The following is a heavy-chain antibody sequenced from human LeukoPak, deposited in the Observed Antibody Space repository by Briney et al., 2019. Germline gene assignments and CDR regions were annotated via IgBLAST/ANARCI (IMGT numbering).Heavy chain of an antibody. J-gene: IGHJ5*02. V-gene: IGHV4-4*09. D-gene: IGHD1-14*01. CDR1: GGFISRYY. CDR2: IYTSVST. Sequence: SETLSLTCTVSGGFISRYYGSWIRQPPGKGLEWIGYIYTSVSTNYNTSLKTRVTISVDTSKNQFSLKRSAVTAAHRAVYYCARHVHHRGLPQGWLDPWAQETLVTVSS. CDR3: ARHVHHRGLPQGWLDP.